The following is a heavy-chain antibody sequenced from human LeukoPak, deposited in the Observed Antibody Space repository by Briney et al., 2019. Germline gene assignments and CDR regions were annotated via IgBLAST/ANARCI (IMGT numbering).Heavy chain of an antibody. CDR1: GYTFTGYY. Sequence: EASVKVSCKASGYTFTGYYMHWVRQAPGQGLEWMGWINPNSGGTNYAQKFQGRVTMTRDTSISTAYMELSRLRSDDTAVYYCASGLYSSGWYCWFDPWGQGTLVTVSS. CDR2: INPNSGGT. J-gene: IGHJ5*02. V-gene: IGHV1-2*02. D-gene: IGHD6-19*01. CDR3: ASGLYSSGWYCWFDP.